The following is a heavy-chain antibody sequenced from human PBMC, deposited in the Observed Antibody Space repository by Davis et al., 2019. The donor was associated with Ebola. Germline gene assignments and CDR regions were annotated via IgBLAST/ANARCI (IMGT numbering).Heavy chain of an antibody. CDR3: ARECSDGVHWWFDP. CDR1: GGSITGGGYY. CDR2: ISDTGST. D-gene: IGHD2-15*01. V-gene: IGHV4-31*03. J-gene: IGHJ5*02. Sequence: MPSETLSLTCSVSGGSITGGGYYWSWIRQYPGKGLECIGYISDTGSTYYKPSLKSRVTISVDTSKNQFSLKLSSVTAADTAVYYCARECSDGVHWWFDPWGQGTLVTVSS.